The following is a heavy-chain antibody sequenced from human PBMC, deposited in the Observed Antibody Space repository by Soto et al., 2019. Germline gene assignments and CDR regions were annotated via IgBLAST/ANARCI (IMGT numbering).Heavy chain of an antibody. J-gene: IGHJ6*02. CDR3: ATALVGAPLYGMDV. V-gene: IGHV1-24*01. CDR2: FDPEDGET. D-gene: IGHD1-26*01. CDR1: GYTLTELS. Sequence: ASVKVSCKVSGYTLTELSMHWVRQAPGKGLEWMGGFDPEDGETIYAQKFQGRVTMTEDTSTDTAYMELSSLRSGDTAVYYCATALVGAPLYGMDVWGQGTTVTVSS.